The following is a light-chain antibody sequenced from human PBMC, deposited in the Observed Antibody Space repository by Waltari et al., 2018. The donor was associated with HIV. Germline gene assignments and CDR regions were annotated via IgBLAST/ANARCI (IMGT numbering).Light chain of an antibody. V-gene: IGLV2-23*02. CDR2: DVT. CDR1: SSDVGKYKL. J-gene: IGLJ1*01. CDR3: CSYAGSSTYI. Sequence: QSALTQPASVSGSRGQSVTIFCNGTSSDVGKYKLLSWYQQSPGKAPKVLIYDVTDRPSVVSSRFSASKSGNTASLTISGLQPQDEGDYFCCSYAGSSTYIFGSGTLVTVL.